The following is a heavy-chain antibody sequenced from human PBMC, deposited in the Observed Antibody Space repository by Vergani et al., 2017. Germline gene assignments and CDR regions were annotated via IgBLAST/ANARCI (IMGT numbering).Heavy chain of an antibody. CDR2: INNDGHT. CDR1: GESFSSFY. J-gene: IGHJ6*02. V-gene: IGHV4-34*02. D-gene: IGHD3-16*01. CDR3: ARRIISDV. Sequence: QVQLQQWGAGVVKPSGTLSLTCAVFGESFSSFYWSWIRQPPGKGLEWIGEINNDGHTNYNPSLESRVTVSRDTAKNQFSLNLMSVTAADTAMYYCARRIISDVWGQGTTVTVSS.